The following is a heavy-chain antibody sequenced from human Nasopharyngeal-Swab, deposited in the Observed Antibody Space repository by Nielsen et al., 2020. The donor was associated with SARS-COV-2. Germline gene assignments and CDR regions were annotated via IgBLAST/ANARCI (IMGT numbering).Heavy chain of an antibody. J-gene: IGHJ3*02. D-gene: IGHD3-16*02. CDR3: ARLRYDYIWGSYPNDAFDI. Sequence: GESLKISCKGSGYSFTSYWIGWVRQMPGKGLEWMGIIYPGDSDTRYSPSFQGQVTISADKSIRTAYLQCSSLKASDTAMYYCARLRYDYIWGSYPNDAFDIWGQGTMVTVSS. V-gene: IGHV5-51*01. CDR2: IYPGDSDT. CDR1: GYSFTSYW.